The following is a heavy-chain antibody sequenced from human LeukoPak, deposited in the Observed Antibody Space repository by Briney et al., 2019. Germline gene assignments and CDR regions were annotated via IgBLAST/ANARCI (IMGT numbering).Heavy chain of an antibody. V-gene: IGHV3-30*04. D-gene: IGHD6-19*01. CDR2: ISYGGSNK. CDR3: ARGVAGSGWYWDYFDY. CDR1: GFTFSSYA. J-gene: IGHJ4*02. Sequence: GGSLRLSCAASGFTFSSYAMHWVRQAPGKGLEWVAVISYGGSNKYYADSVKGRFTISRDNSKNTLYLQMNSLRAEDTAVYYCARGVAGSGWYWDYFDYWGQGTLVTVSS.